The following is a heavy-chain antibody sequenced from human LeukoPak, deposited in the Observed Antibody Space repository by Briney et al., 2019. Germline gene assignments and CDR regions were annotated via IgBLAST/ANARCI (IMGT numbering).Heavy chain of an antibody. V-gene: IGHV1-8*01. Sequence: ASVKVSCKASGYTFTSYDINWVRQATGQGLEWMGWMNPNSGNTGYAQKFQGRVTMTRNTSISTAYMELSSLRSEDTAVYYCASYSSESYYYYGMDVWGQGTTVTVS. CDR1: GYTFTSYD. D-gene: IGHD6-25*01. CDR2: MNPNSGNT. J-gene: IGHJ6*02. CDR3: ASYSSESYYYYGMDV.